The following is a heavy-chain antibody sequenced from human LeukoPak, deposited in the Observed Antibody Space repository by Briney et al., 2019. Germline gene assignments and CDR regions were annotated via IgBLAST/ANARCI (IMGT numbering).Heavy chain of an antibody. CDR3: ARDTVSGSHDFDY. CDR2: ISYDGGNK. CDR1: GFSFSTFT. D-gene: IGHD3-10*01. J-gene: IGHJ4*02. V-gene: IGHV3-30-3*01. Sequence: GRSLRLSCAASGFSFSTFTMHWVRQAPGKGLEWVAVISYDGGNKYYADSVKGRFSMSRDNAKNTVYLQMNSLRGEDTAVYYCARDTVSGSHDFDYWGQGTLVTVFS.